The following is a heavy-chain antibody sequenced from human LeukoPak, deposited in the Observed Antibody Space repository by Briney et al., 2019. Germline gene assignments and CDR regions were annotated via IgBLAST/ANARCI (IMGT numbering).Heavy chain of an antibody. CDR3: ASDTYYYDSSGYYYPGEAFDI. D-gene: IGHD3-22*01. CDR2: MNPNSGNT. CDR1: GYTFTSYD. Sequence: GASVKVSCKASGYTFTSYDINWVRQATGQGLEWMGWMNPNSGNTGYAQKFQGRVTITADKSTSTAYMELSSLRSEDTAVYYCASDTYYYDSSGYYYPGEAFDIWGQGTMVTVSS. J-gene: IGHJ3*02. V-gene: IGHV1-8*01.